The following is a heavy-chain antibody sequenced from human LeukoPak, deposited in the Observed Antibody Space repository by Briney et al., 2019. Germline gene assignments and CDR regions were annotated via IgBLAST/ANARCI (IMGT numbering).Heavy chain of an antibody. CDR2: IGGSGGST. J-gene: IGHJ4*02. Sequence: PGGSLRLSCAASGFTISGYAMSWVRQAPGKGLEWISAIGGSGGSTYYADSVKGRFTISRDNSKNTLYLQMNSLRAEDTAVYYCAKDLDDYVWGSYRTDYWGQGTLVTVSS. V-gene: IGHV3-23*01. CDR3: AKDLDDYVWGSYRTDY. CDR1: GFTISGYA. D-gene: IGHD3-16*02.